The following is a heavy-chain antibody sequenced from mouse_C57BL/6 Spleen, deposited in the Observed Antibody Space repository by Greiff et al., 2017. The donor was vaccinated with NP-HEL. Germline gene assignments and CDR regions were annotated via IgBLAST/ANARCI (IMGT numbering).Heavy chain of an antibody. CDR1: GYTFTSYW. CDR3: AREGAYVKGYAMGD. D-gene: IGHD6-5*01. J-gene: IGHJ4*01. V-gene: IGHV1-53*01. Sequence: QVQLQQSGAELVKPGASVKLSCKASGYTFTSYWMHWVKQRPGQGLEWIGNINPSSGGTNYNEKFKSKATLTVDTSSSTAYMQLSSLTSEDSAVYYCAREGAYVKGYAMGDWGQGASVTVSS. CDR2: INPSSGGT.